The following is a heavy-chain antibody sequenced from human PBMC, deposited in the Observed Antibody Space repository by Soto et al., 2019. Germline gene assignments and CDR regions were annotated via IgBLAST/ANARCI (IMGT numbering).Heavy chain of an antibody. CDR1: GDSVSSNSVA. CDR3: ARERTRVYDY. J-gene: IGHJ4*02. Sequence: SQTLSLTCAISGDSVSSNSVAWNWIRQSPSRGLEWLGRTYYRSKWNSDYAPSVKSRITINPDTSKNQFSLQLNSVTPEDTAVYYCARERTRVYDYWGQGTLVTVSS. D-gene: IGHD6-13*01. V-gene: IGHV6-1*01. CDR2: TYYRSKWNS.